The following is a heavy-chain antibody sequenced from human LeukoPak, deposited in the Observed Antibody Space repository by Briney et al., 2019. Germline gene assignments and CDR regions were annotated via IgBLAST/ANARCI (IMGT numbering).Heavy chain of an antibody. CDR2: IFHSGST. CDR3: ARADSTPNLST. CDR1: GGSISSNCW. J-gene: IGHJ5*02. D-gene: IGHD2/OR15-2a*01. Sequence: PSGTLSLTCAVSGGSISSNCWWSWVRQPPGMGLGWIGEIFHSGSTNYNPSLKSRVTMSVDKSKNQFSLKLTSVTAADTAVYYCARADSTPNLSTWGQGTLVTVSS. V-gene: IGHV4-4*02.